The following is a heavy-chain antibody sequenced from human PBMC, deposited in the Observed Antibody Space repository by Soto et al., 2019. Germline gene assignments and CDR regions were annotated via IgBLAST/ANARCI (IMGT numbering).Heavy chain of an antibody. V-gene: IGHV3-23*01. CDR3: AKDDGYGGYVNYYFDY. J-gene: IGHJ4*02. Sequence: GGSLRLSCAASGFTFSSYAMSWVRQAPGKGLEWVSAISGSGGSTYYADSVKGRFTISRDNSKNTLYLQMNSLRAEDTAVYYCAKDDGYGGYVNYYFDYWGQGTLVTAPQ. D-gene: IGHD4-17*01. CDR2: ISGSGGST. CDR1: GFTFSSYA.